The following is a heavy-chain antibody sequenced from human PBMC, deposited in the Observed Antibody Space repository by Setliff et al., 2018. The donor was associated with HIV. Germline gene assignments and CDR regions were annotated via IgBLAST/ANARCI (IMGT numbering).Heavy chain of an antibody. CDR2: IKQDGSEE. Sequence: PGGSLRLSCAASGFSFGNAWMSWVRQAPGKGLEWVANIKQDGSEEYYVDSVKGRFTISRDNAKNSVYLQMNSLRVEDTAMYYCTKDHLSGWASDCWGQGTLVTVSS. V-gene: IGHV3-7*01. CDR3: TKDHLSGWASDC. D-gene: IGHD6-19*01. CDR1: GFSFGNAW. J-gene: IGHJ4*02.